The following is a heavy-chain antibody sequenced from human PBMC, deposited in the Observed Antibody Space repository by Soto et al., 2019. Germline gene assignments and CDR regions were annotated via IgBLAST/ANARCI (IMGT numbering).Heavy chain of an antibody. CDR1: GFTVSSNY. V-gene: IGHV3-66*01. Sequence: EVQLVESGGGLVQPGGSLRLSCAASGFTVSSNYMSWVRQAPGKGLEWVSVIYSGGSTYYADSVKGRFTISRDNSKNTLYLQMNSLRAEDTAVYYCARGYCSGGSCHNFDYWGQGTLVTFSS. CDR3: ARGYCSGGSCHNFDY. J-gene: IGHJ4*02. CDR2: IYSGGST. D-gene: IGHD2-15*01.